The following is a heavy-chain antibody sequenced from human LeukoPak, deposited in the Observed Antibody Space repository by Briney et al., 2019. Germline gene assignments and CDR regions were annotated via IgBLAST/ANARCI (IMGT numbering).Heavy chain of an antibody. J-gene: IGHJ6*03. Sequence: KPGGSLRLSCAASGFTFSDYYMSWIRQAPGKGLEWVSYISSSGSTIYYADSVKGRFTISRDNAKNSLYLQMNSLRAEDTAVYYCARDPPRIEYSSSSASFYYYYYMDVWGKGTTVTVSS. D-gene: IGHD6-6*01. V-gene: IGHV3-11*04. CDR2: ISSSGSTI. CDR1: GFTFSDYY. CDR3: ARDPPRIEYSSSSASFYYYYYMDV.